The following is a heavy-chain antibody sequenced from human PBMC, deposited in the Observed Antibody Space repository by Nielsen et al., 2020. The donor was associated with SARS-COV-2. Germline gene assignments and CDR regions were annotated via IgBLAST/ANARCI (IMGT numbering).Heavy chain of an antibody. CDR1: GDSISTNSFY. J-gene: IGHJ2*01. V-gene: IGHV4-39*07. Sequence: SETLSLTCTASGDSISTNSFYWAWIRQPPGQGLEWIGSISYSGSTYYNPSLKSRVTISVDTSKNQFSLKLSSVTAADTAVYYCARGSWSYWYFDLWGRGTLVTVSS. CDR3: ARGSWSYWYFDL. CDR2: ISYSGST.